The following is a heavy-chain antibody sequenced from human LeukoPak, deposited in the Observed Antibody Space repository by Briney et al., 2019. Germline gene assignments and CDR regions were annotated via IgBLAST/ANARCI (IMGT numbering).Heavy chain of an antibody. CDR1: GYTFTGYY. Sequence: ASVKVSCKASGYTFTGYYMHWVRQAPGQGLEWMGWINPNSGGTNYAQKFQGRVTMTRDTSISTAYMELSRLRSDDTAVYYCARSSIAVAANHPLGYFDLWGRGTLVTVSS. V-gene: IGHV1-2*02. CDR3: ARSSIAVAANHPLGYFDL. J-gene: IGHJ2*01. CDR2: INPNSGGT. D-gene: IGHD6-19*01.